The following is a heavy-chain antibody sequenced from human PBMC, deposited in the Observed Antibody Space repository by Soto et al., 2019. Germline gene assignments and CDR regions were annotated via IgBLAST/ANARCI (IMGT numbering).Heavy chain of an antibody. CDR3: ARCYCSVGSCFTCWHFDL. D-gene: IGHD2-15*01. V-gene: IGHV1-18*01. Sequence: QVQVVQSGAEVKKPGASVKVACKASGYTFSTFGMSWVRQAPGQGLEWMGWISVEKGDTNSAQKFQDRVTMTTGTSTGTAYMELRSLTSDDTAVYYCARCYCSVGSCFTCWHFDLWGRGTLVTVSS. J-gene: IGHJ2*01. CDR2: ISVEKGDT. CDR1: GYTFSTFG.